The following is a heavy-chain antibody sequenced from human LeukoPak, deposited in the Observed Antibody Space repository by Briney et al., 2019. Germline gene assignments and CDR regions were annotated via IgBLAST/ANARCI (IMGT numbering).Heavy chain of an antibody. Sequence: GSLRLSCAASGFTFSTYSVNWVRQAPGKGLEWVSYISSSSSTIYYAGSVKGRFTISRDNAKNSLYLQMNSLRAEDTAVYYCARDSALAHFDYWGQGTLVTVSS. CDR3: ARDSALAHFDY. CDR1: GFTFSTYS. J-gene: IGHJ4*02. V-gene: IGHV3-48*04. D-gene: IGHD5-12*01. CDR2: ISSSSSTI.